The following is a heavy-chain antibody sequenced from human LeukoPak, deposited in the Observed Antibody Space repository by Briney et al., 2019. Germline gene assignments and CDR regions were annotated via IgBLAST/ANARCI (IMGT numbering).Heavy chain of an antibody. Sequence: GGSLRLSCAASGFTFSSYEMNWVRQAPGKGLQWVSYISSSGSTIYYADSVKGRFTISRDNAKNSLYLQMNSLRAEDTAVYYCASRNYYNSGHYGIDYWGQGTLVTVSS. D-gene: IGHD3-22*01. CDR1: GFTFSSYE. J-gene: IGHJ4*02. V-gene: IGHV3-48*03. CDR2: ISSSGSTI. CDR3: ASRNYYNSGHYGIDY.